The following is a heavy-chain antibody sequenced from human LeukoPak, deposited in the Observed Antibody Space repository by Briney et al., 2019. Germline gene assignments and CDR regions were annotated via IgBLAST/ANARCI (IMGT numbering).Heavy chain of an antibody. V-gene: IGHV1-2*02. CDR1: GYTFTGYY. CDR3: AREVRVVVVAATPYWYFDL. D-gene: IGHD2-15*01. J-gene: IGHJ2*01. Sequence: ASVKVSCKASGYTFTGYYMHWVRQAPGQGLEWMGWINPNSGGTNYAQKFQGRVTMTRDTSISTAYMELSRLRSDDTAVYYCAREVRVVVVAATPYWYFDLWGRGTLVTVSS. CDR2: INPNSGGT.